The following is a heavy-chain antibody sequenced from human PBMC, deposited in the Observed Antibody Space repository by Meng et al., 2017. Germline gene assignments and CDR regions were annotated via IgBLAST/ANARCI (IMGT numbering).Heavy chain of an antibody. Sequence: GESLKISCAASGFTFSSYEMNWVRQAPGKGLGWVSYISSSGSTIYYADSVKGRFTISRDNAKNSLYLQMNSLRAGDTAVYYCATLLPYGDQNAIDYWGQGTLVTVSS. CDR2: ISSSGSTI. CDR3: ATLLPYGDQNAIDY. D-gene: IGHD4-17*01. V-gene: IGHV3-48*03. CDR1: GFTFSSYE. J-gene: IGHJ4*02.